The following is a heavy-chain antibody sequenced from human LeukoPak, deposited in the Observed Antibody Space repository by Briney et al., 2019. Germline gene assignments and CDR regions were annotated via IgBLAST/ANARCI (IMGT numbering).Heavy chain of an antibody. J-gene: IGHJ6*03. V-gene: IGHV3-30*03. CDR3: AREFGQLGHYYYYMDV. Sequence: GGSLRLSCAASGFTFSNYGIHWVRQAPGKGLEWVAVISYDGSNKFYGDSVKGRFTISRDNSKNTLYLQMNSLRGEDTAVYYCAREFGQLGHYYYYMDVWGKGTTVTVSS. CDR1: GFTFSNYG. D-gene: IGHD6-6*01. CDR2: ISYDGSNK.